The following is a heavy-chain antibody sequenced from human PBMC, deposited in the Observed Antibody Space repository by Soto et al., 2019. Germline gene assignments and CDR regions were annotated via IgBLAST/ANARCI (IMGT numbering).Heavy chain of an antibody. D-gene: IGHD6-19*01. CDR1: GGSISSYY. J-gene: IGHJ4*02. Sequence: QVQLQESGPGLVKPSETLSLTCTVSGGSISSYYWSWIRQPPGKGLEWIGYIYYSGSTNYNPSLKSRVTISVDTSKNQFSLKLSSVTAADTAVYCCASSLAVAGTRYFDYWGQGTLVTVSS. CDR3: ASSLAVAGTRYFDY. V-gene: IGHV4-59*01. CDR2: IYYSGST.